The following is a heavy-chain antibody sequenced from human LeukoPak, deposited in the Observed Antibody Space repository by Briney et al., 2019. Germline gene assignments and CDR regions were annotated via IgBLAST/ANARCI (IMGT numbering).Heavy chain of an antibody. Sequence: SQTLSLTCAISGDSVSSNSAAWNWIRQSPSRGLEWLGRTYYRSKWYNDYAVSVKSRITINPDTSKNQFSLQLNSVTPEDTAVYYCARDVLEDGYRMADAFDIWGQGTMVTVSS. CDR2: TYYRSKWYN. D-gene: IGHD5-24*01. V-gene: IGHV6-1*01. CDR1: GDSVSSNSAA. J-gene: IGHJ3*02. CDR3: ARDVLEDGYRMADAFDI.